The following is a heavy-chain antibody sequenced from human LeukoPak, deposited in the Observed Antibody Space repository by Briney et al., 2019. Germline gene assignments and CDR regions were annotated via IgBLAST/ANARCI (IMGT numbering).Heavy chain of an antibody. CDR1: GFTVSSNY. Sequence: GGSLRLSCAASGFTVSSNYMSWVRQAPGKGLEWVSVIYSGGSTYYADSVKGRFTISRDNSKNTLYLQMNSLRAEDTAVYYCAREGYCSGGSCYSFSGAAFDTWGQGTMVTVSS. D-gene: IGHD2-15*01. CDR3: AREGYCSGGSCYSFSGAAFDT. CDR2: IYSGGST. V-gene: IGHV3-66*01. J-gene: IGHJ3*02.